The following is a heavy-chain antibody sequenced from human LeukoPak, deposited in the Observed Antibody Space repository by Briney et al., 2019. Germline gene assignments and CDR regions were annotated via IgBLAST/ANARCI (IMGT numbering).Heavy chain of an antibody. CDR1: GFTFSSYS. Sequence: PGGSLRLSCAASGFTFSSYSMNWVRQAPGKGLEWVSSISSSSSYIYYADSVKGRFTISRDNAKNSLYLQMNSLRAEDTAVYYCARGPVDRYYYYYYGMDVWGQGTTVTVSS. J-gene: IGHJ6*02. V-gene: IGHV3-21*01. CDR2: ISSSSSYI. CDR3: ARGPVDRYYYYYYGMDV. D-gene: IGHD5-12*01.